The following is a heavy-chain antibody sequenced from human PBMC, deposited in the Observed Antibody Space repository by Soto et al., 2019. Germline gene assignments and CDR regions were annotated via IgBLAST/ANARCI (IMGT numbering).Heavy chain of an antibody. J-gene: IGHJ4*02. D-gene: IGHD2-21*01. CDR1: GGSISSNIYH. V-gene: IGHV4-39*01. Sequence: QLQLQESGPGLVKPSETLSLTCTVSGGSISSNIYHWGWIRQPPGKGLEWIGRIYNSGPTYYNASLKSRVSISIDTSKSQLSLKLTSVTAADTAVYYCARHPVYSTGWQIDYWGQGALVTVSS. CDR3: ARHPVYSTGWQIDY. CDR2: IYNSGPT.